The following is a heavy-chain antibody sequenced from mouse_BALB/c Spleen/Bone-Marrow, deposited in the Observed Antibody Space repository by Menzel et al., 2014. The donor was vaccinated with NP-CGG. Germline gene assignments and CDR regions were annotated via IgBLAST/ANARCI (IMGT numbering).Heavy chain of an antibody. CDR2: INPGSGGT. J-gene: IGHJ3*01. CDR1: GYAFTNYL. D-gene: IGHD4-1*01. Sequence: QVQLQQSGAELVRPGTSVKVSCKASGYAFTNYLIEWVKQRPGQGPEWIGVINPGSGGTNYNEKFKGKATLTADKSSSTAYTQLSSLTSDDSAVYFCARELGVFAYWGQGTLVTVSA. V-gene: IGHV1-54*01. CDR3: ARELGVFAY.